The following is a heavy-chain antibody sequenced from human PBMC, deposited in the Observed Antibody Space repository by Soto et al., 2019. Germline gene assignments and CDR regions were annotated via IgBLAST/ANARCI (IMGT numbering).Heavy chain of an antibody. CDR1: GASVNSGSHS. J-gene: IGHJ3*01. CDR3: ATSARGDYRSDAFDV. Sequence: QLQLHNSGSTLVKPSQTLSLTCGVSGASVNSGSHSWSWIRQTPGKGLEWIGFIFHSGAAFYNPSLQSRVTIAGDRSNNLFSLRLTSVTAADTAIYYCATSARGDYRSDAFDVWGQGTMVTVSS. D-gene: IGHD4-17*01. CDR2: IFHSGAA. V-gene: IGHV4-30-2*01.